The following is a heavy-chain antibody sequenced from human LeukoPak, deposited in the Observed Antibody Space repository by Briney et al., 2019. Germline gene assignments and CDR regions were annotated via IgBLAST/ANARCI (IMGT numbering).Heavy chain of an antibody. V-gene: IGHV4-34*01. Sequence: SETLSLTCGVYGGSFSGYYWNWIRQPPGKGLEWIGEITHRGSTTYNPSFKSRVTISVDTSKNQFSLKLNSVTAADTAVYYCARHFDYWGQGTLVTVSS. CDR2: ITHRGST. J-gene: IGHJ4*02. CDR3: ARHFDY. CDR1: GGSFSGYY.